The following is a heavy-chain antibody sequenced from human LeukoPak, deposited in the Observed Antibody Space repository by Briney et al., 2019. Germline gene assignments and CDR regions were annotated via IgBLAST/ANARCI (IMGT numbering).Heavy chain of an antibody. V-gene: IGHV3-30*02. D-gene: IGHD3-22*01. CDR1: GFTFGSSG. J-gene: IGHJ4*02. CDR3: AKETDHYYDSSGYYYDY. CDR2: IRYDGSNK. Sequence: GGTLRLSCSAFGFTFGSSGMHWVRQAPGKGLEWVAFIRYDGSNKYYADSVKGRFTISRDNSKNTLYLQMNSLRAEDTAVYYCAKETDHYYDSSGYYYDYWGQGTLVTVSS.